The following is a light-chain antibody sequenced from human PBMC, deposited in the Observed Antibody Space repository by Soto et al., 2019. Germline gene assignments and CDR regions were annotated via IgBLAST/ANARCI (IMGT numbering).Light chain of an antibody. J-gene: IGKJ4*01. CDR3: QKYNSAPRRLT. CDR1: QGISNY. CDR2: AAS. Sequence: DIQMTQSPSSLSSSVGDRVTITCRASQGISNYLAWYQQKPGQVPKLLIYAASTLQSGVPSRFSGSGSGTDLTLTISSLQPEDVATYDCQKYNSAPRRLTFGGGTKVEIK. V-gene: IGKV1-27*01.